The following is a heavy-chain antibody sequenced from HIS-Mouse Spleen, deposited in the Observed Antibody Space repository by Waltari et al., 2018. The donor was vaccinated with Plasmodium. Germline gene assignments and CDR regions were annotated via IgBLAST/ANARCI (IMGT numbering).Heavy chain of an antibody. Sequence: QVQLVQSGAEVKKPGASVKVSCKASGYTFTSYDINWVRQATVQGLEWLGGMNPNRSNTGYARKFQGRVTMTRNTSISTADMELSSLRSEDTAVYYCASHTNLAFDIWGQGTMVTVSS. V-gene: IGHV1-8*01. J-gene: IGHJ3*02. CDR3: ASHTNLAFDI. CDR1: GYTFTSYD. CDR2: MNPNRSNT. D-gene: IGHD2-8*01.